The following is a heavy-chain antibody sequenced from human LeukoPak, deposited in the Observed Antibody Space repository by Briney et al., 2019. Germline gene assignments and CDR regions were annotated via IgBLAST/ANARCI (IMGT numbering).Heavy chain of an antibody. Sequence: SETLSLTCAVYGGSFSGYYWGWIRQPPGKGLEWIGEINHSGSTNYNPSLKSRVTISVDTSKNQFSLKLSSVTAADTAVYYCAREGSDIVVVPAAIHYWFDPWGQGTLVTVSS. CDR3: AREGSDIVVVPAAIHYWFDP. CDR1: GGSFSGYY. J-gene: IGHJ5*02. CDR2: INHSGST. V-gene: IGHV4-34*01. D-gene: IGHD2-2*01.